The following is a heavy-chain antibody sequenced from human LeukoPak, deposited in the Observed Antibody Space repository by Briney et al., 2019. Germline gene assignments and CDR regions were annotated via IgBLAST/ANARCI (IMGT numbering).Heavy chain of an antibody. J-gene: IGHJ2*01. D-gene: IGHD4-17*01. CDR2: IIPIFGIA. Sequence: ASVKVSCKASAGTCSSYAISWVRQAPGQGLEWMGRIIPIFGIANYAQKFQGRVTITADKSTSTAYMELSSLRSEDTAVYYCAREPEESYDYGDYDWYFDLWGRGTLVTVSS. CDR3: AREPEESYDYGDYDWYFDL. CDR1: AGTCSSYA. V-gene: IGHV1-69*04.